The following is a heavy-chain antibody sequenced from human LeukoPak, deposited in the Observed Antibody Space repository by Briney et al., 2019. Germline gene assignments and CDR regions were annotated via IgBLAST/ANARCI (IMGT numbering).Heavy chain of an antibody. D-gene: IGHD5-18*01. CDR2: ISWNSGSI. Sequence: PGRSLRLSCAASGFTFDDYAMHWVRQAPGKGLEWVSGISWNSGSIGYADSVKGRFTISRDNAKNSLYLQMNSLRAEDTALYYCAKGQLWLPDQGGFDYWGQGTLVTVSS. J-gene: IGHJ4*02. V-gene: IGHV3-9*01. CDR1: GFTFDDYA. CDR3: AKGQLWLPDQGGFDY.